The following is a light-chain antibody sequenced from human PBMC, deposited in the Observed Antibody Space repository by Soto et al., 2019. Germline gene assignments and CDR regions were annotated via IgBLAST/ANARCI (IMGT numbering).Light chain of an antibody. CDR3: ASYAGSRTYV. V-gene: IGLV1-40*01. Sequence: QSVLTQPPSVSGAPGQRVTISCTGSSSNIGAGYDVHWYQQLPGTAPKVLIYANSHRPSGVPDRFSGSQSGTSASLAITGLQAEDEADYYCASYAGSRTYVFGSGTKLTVL. CDR1: SSNIGAGYD. J-gene: IGLJ1*01. CDR2: ANS.